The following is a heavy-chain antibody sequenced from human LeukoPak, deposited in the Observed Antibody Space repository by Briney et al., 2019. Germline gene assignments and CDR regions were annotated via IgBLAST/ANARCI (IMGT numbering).Heavy chain of an antibody. CDR1: GGSFSGYY. CDR2: INHSGST. Sequence: PSETLSLTCAVYGGSFSGYYWSWIRQPPGKGLEWIGEINHSGSTNYNPPLKSRVTISVDTSKNQFSLKLSSVTAADTAVYYCARGHIGKTLELNFDYWGQGTLVTVSS. D-gene: IGHD3-10*01. CDR3: ARGHIGKTLELNFDY. V-gene: IGHV4-34*01. J-gene: IGHJ4*02.